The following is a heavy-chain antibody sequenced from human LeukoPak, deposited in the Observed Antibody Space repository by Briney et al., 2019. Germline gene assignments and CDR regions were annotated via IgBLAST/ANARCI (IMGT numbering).Heavy chain of an antibody. D-gene: IGHD3-10*01. CDR2: IYYSGST. V-gene: IGHV4-59*01. CDR1: GGSISSYY. CDR3: AASGFGFGELPSCFYYYMDV. Sequence: PSETLSLTCTVSGGSISSYYWSWIRQPPGKGLEWIGYIYYSGSTNYNPSLKSRVTISVDTSKNQFSLKLSSVTAADTAVYYCAASGFGFGELPSCFYYYMDVWGKGTTVTISS. J-gene: IGHJ6*03.